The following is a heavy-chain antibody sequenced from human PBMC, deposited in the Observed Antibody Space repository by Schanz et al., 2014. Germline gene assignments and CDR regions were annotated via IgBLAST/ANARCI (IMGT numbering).Heavy chain of an antibody. J-gene: IGHJ4*01. D-gene: IGHD6-13*01. CDR3: AREQIMAAAGRVDY. CDR1: GFTFSSYG. V-gene: IGHV3-33*01. Sequence: QVQLVESGGGVVQFGRSLRLSCVASGFTFSSYGLHWVRQAPGKGLEWVAFIWYDGSNKYYADSVKGRFTISRDNSKNTLYLQMNSLRAEDTAVYYCAREQIMAAAGRVDYWGHGTLVTVSS. CDR2: IWYDGSNK.